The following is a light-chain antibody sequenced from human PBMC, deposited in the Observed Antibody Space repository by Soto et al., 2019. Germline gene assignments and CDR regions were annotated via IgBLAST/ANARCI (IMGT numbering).Light chain of an antibody. CDR1: SGSVSTSYH. V-gene: IGLV8-61*01. Sequence: QTVVTQEPSFSVSPGGTVTLTCGLSSGSVSTSYHPSWYQQTPGQAPRTLIYNTYTRSSGVPDRFSASILGDKAALTITGAQADDESDYYCVLYMGSGISVFGGGTQLTVL. J-gene: IGLJ7*01. CDR3: VLYMGSGISV. CDR2: NTY.